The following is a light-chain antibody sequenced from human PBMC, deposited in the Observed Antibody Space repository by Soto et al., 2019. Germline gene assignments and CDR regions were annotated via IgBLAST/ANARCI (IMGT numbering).Light chain of an antibody. J-gene: IGLJ3*02. CDR1: FNDVGGYNY. Sequence: QSALTQPPSASGSPGQSVTISCTGTFNDVGGYNYVSWYQQHPGKAPKVIIYEVYKRPSGVPDRFSGSKSGNTASLTISGLQPDDEADYYCSSYTSVSTLVFGGGTKLTVL. CDR2: EVY. V-gene: IGLV2-8*01. CDR3: SSYTSVSTLV.